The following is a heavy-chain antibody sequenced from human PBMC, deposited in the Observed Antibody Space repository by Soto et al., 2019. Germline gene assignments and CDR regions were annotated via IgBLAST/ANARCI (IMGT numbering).Heavy chain of an antibody. CDR3: ARLVSGTNDYDDSGYYWPFDY. CDR1: GYRFTSYW. D-gene: IGHD3-22*01. V-gene: IGHV5-51*01. J-gene: IGHJ4*02. Sequence: PGESLKISCKGSGYRFTSYWIGWVRQMPGKGLEWMVIIDPADSHTIYNPSFQGQVTISADKSISTAYLQWSSLKASDTAMYYCARLVSGTNDYDDSGYYWPFDYWGQGTLVTVS. CDR2: IDPADSHT.